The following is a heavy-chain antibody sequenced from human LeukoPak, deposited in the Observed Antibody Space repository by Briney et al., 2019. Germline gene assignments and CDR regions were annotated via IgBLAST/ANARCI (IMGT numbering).Heavy chain of an antibody. CDR1: GFPFTSSW. J-gene: IGHJ4*02. CDR2: IKKDGSEE. CDR3: ARDSYGKTDY. V-gene: IGHV3-7*01. Sequence: GGSLRLSCAASGFPFTSSWMSWVRLPPGKGLEWVANIKKDGSEEYYVDSVRGRFTISRDNAKNSLYLQMSSLRAEDTAVYYCARDSYGKTDYWGLGTLVTVSS. D-gene: IGHD5-18*01.